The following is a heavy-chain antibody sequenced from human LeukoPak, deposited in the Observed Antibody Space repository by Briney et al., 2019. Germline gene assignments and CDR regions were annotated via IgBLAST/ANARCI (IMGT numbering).Heavy chain of an antibody. D-gene: IGHD5-24*01. CDR2: INPNSGGT. Sequence: ASVKVSCKASGYTFTGYYMHWVRQAPGQGLECMGCINPNSGGTNYAQKFQGRVTMTRDTSISTAYMELSSLRSEDTAVYYCARGEMATIPGGFDYWGQGTLVTVSS. V-gene: IGHV1-2*02. CDR1: GYTFTGYY. CDR3: ARGEMATIPGGFDY. J-gene: IGHJ4*02.